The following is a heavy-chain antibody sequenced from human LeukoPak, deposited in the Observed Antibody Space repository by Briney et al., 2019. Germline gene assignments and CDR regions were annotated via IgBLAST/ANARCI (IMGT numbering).Heavy chain of an antibody. J-gene: IGHJ4*02. CDR2: VSTDGNII. Sequence: GGSLRLSCAASGFTFSSYWMHWVRQAPGKGLVWVSRVSTDGNIISYADSVKGRFSISRDSSKNTVYLQMNSLRADDTAVYYCVSDRPTVTLFDSWGQGTLVTVSS. V-gene: IGHV3-74*01. CDR3: VSDRPTVTLFDS. D-gene: IGHD4-17*01. CDR1: GFTFSSYW.